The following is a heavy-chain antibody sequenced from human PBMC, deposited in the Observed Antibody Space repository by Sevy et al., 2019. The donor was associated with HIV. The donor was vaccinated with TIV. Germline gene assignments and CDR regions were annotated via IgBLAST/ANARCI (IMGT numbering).Heavy chain of an antibody. CDR3: ARQSQRGKVAVPALAHFFDY. D-gene: IGHD2-21*02. Sequence: SETLSLTCTVSGGSIASSTYYWAWIRQPPGKGLEWIGSIYHTGKTYYSPSLESRLTISADTSKDQFSLRLTSVAAADTAVYYCARQSQRGKVAVPALAHFFDYWGQGTLVTVSS. J-gene: IGHJ4*02. CDR1: GGSIASSTYY. V-gene: IGHV4-39*01. CDR2: IYHTGKT.